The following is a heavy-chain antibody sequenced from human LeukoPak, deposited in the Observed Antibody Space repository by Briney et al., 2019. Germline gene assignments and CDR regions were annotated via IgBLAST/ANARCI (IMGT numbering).Heavy chain of an antibody. D-gene: IGHD2-21*02. J-gene: IGHJ3*02. Sequence: ASVKVSCKASGYTFTGYYMHWVRQAPGQGLEWMGWINPNSGGTNYAQKFQGRVTMTRDTSISTAYMELSSLRSEDMAVYYCARGGAYCGGDCWNDAFDIWGQGTMVTVSS. V-gene: IGHV1-2*02. CDR2: INPNSGGT. CDR3: ARGGAYCGGDCWNDAFDI. CDR1: GYTFTGYY.